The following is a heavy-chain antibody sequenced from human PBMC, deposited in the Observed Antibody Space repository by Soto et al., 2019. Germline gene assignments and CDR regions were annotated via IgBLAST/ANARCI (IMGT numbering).Heavy chain of an antibody. CDR3: ARSCTDFGTYGAFDY. V-gene: IGHV5-51*01. CDR2: IYPADSDT. D-gene: IGHD4-17*01. CDR1: GYSFSTYW. J-gene: IGHJ4*02. Sequence: GESLKISCQISGYSFSTYWLAWVRQMPGKGLELMVLIYPADSDTRYSTSCQGQVTLSADKSITTAYLHLSNLKASDTAMYYCARSCTDFGTYGAFDYWGQGTRVTVSS.